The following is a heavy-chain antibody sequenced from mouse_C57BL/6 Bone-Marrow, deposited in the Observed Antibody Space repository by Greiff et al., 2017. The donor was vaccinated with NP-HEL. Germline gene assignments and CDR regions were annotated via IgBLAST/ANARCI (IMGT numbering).Heavy chain of an antibody. J-gene: IGHJ2*01. Sequence: VQLQQSGPELVKPGASVKIPCKASGYTFTDYNMDWVKQSHGKSLEWIGDINPNNGGTIYNQKFKGKATLTVDKSSSPAYMELRSLTSDDTAFYSCARYYSYFDYWGQGTTLTVSS. CDR3: ARYYSYFDY. V-gene: IGHV1-18*01. D-gene: IGHD1-1*01. CDR2: INPNNGGT. CDR1: GYTFTDYN.